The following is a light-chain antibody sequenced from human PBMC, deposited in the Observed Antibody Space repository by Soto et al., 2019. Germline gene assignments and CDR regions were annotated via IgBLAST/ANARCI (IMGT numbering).Light chain of an antibody. V-gene: IGKV1-39*01. CDR2: AAS. CDR3: QQSYSSPVT. CDR1: QSIASY. J-gene: IGKJ1*01. Sequence: DIQMTQSPSSLSASVGDRVTITCRASQSIASYLNWYQHKPGKAPKLLIYAASTLQSGVPSRFSGSGSGTDFTLTISSLQPEDFATYYCQQSYSSPVTFRRGTPVEI.